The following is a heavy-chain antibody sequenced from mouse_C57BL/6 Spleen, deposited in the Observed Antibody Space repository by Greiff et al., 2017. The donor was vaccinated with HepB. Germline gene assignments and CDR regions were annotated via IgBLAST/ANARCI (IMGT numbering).Heavy chain of an antibody. CDR1: GYTFTSYW. J-gene: IGHJ3*01. V-gene: IGHV1-64*01. CDR3: ARGKGNYGGFAY. Sequence: QVQLQQPGAELVKPGASVKLSCKASGYTFTSYWMHWVKQRPGQGLEWIGMIHPNSGSTNYNEKFKSKATLTVDKSSSTAYMQLSSLTSEDSAVDYCARGKGNYGGFAYWGQGTLVTVSA. D-gene: IGHD2-1*01. CDR2: IHPNSGST.